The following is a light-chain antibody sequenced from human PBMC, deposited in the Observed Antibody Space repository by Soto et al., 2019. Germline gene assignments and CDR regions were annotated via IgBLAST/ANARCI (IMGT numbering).Light chain of an antibody. V-gene: IGKV3-20*01. CDR2: DAS. CDR1: QSVSSY. J-gene: IGKJ1*01. Sequence: EIVLTQSPGTLSLSPGERATLSCRASQSVSSYLAWYQQKPGQAPRLLISDASDRATGAPDRFSGSGSGTDFTLTISRLEPEDFAVYYCQQYGDSPVTFGQGTKVDIK. CDR3: QQYGDSPVT.